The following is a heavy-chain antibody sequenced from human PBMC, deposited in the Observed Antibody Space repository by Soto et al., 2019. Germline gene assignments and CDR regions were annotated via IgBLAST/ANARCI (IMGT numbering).Heavy chain of an antibody. CDR3: ARAHSGSGSSGWFGP. Sequence: VQLVESGGGVVQPGRSLSLSCAASGFTFSSYGMHWVRQAPGKGLEWVAVIWYDGSNKYYADSVKGRFTISRDNSKNTLYLQVNSPRAEDTAVYYCARAHSGSGSSGWFGPWGQGTLVTVSS. CDR2: IWYDGSNK. CDR1: GFTFSSYG. J-gene: IGHJ5*02. D-gene: IGHD3-10*01. V-gene: IGHV3-33*01.